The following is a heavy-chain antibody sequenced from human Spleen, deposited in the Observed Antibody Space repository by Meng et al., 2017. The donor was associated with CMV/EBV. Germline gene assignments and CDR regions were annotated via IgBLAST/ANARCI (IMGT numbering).Heavy chain of an antibody. CDR3: AREEQQLVAYDY. CDR1: GYTFTSYY. Sequence: SGAEVKKPGASVKVSCKAAGYTFTSYYMHWVRQAPGQGLEWMGIINPSGGSTSYAQKFQGRVTMTRDTSTSTVYMELSSLRSEDTAVYYCAREEQQLVAYDYWGQGTLVTVSS. CDR2: INPSGGST. V-gene: IGHV1-46*01. J-gene: IGHJ4*02. D-gene: IGHD6-13*01.